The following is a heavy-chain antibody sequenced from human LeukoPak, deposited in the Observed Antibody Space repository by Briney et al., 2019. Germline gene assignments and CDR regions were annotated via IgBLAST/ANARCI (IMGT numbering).Heavy chain of an antibody. J-gene: IGHJ4*02. V-gene: IGHV1-24*01. CDR1: GYTLTELS. Sequence: ASVKVSCKVSGYTLTELSMHWVRQAPGKGLEWMGGFDPEDGETIYAQKFQGRVTITADESTSTAYMELSSLRSEDTAVYYCARDLGATIFDYWGQGTLVTVSS. CDR2: FDPEDGET. CDR3: ARDLGATIFDY. D-gene: IGHD1-26*01.